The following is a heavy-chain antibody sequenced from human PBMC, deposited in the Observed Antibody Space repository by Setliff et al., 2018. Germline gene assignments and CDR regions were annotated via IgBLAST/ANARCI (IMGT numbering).Heavy chain of an antibody. CDR1: GYSISSDSY. Sequence: SETLSLTCAVSGYSISSDSYWGWIRQPPGKGLEWIGSIYHSGRNYYNPSLKSRVIISVDTSKNQFSLKLSSVTAAATAVYYCARHYYDSGGYYIDYWGQGTLVTVSS. V-gene: IGHV4-38-2*01. J-gene: IGHJ4*02. CDR3: ARHYYDSGGYYIDY. CDR2: IYHSGRN. D-gene: IGHD3-22*01.